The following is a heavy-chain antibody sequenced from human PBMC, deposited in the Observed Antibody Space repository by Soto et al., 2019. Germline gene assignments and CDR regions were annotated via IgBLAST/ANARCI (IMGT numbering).Heavy chain of an antibody. Sequence: QVQLVQSGAEVKKPGSSVKVSCKASGGTFSSYAISWVRQAPGQGLEWMGGIIPIFGTANYAQKFQGRVTITAYESTSTAYMELSSLRSEDTAVYYCARDRLDTYYDFWSGYYSSAFDIWGQGTMVTVSS. CDR1: GGTFSSYA. J-gene: IGHJ3*02. CDR2: IIPIFGTA. CDR3: ARDRLDTYYDFWSGYYSSAFDI. V-gene: IGHV1-69*01. D-gene: IGHD3-3*01.